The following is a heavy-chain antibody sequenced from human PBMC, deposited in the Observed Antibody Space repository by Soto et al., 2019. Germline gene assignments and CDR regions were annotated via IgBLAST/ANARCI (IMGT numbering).Heavy chain of an antibody. CDR2: IKGDETTT. J-gene: IGHJ6*03. D-gene: IGHD1-1*01. CDR3: ARGGWKAYYMDV. V-gene: IGHV3-74*01. Sequence: EVQLVESGGGLIQPGGSLRLSCAASGFSFSDYWIRWVRQVPGKGLVWVSRIKGDETTTNYADFVKGRFTISRDNAKNTVFLQMNSLRVEDTAVYYCARGGWKAYYMDVWGKGATVSVSS. CDR1: GFSFSDYW.